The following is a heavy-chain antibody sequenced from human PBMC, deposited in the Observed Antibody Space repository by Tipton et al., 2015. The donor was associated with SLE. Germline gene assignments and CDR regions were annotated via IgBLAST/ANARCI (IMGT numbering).Heavy chain of an antibody. CDR3: VRGPRGSSGYPN. V-gene: IGHV4-39*07. CDR2: IYYTGNT. D-gene: IGHD3-22*01. Sequence: TLSLTCTVSGGSISSSSFYWGWIRQSPGKGLEWIGSIYYTGNTFYNPSLKSRVTISVDTSKNQFSLNLNSVTAADTAVYYCVRGPRGSSGYPNWGQGTLVTVSS. J-gene: IGHJ4*02. CDR1: GGSISSSSFY.